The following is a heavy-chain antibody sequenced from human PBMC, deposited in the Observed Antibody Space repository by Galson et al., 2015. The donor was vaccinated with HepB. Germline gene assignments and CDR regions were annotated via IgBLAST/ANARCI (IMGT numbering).Heavy chain of an antibody. Sequence: SVKVSCKASGGTFSSYAISWVRQAPGQGLEWMGGIIPIFGTANYAQKFQGRVTITADESTSTAYMELSSLRSEDTAVYYCARASYNWNNGEINWFDPWGQGTLVTVSS. CDR3: ARASYNWNNGEINWFDP. V-gene: IGHV1-69*13. CDR1: GGTFSSYA. CDR2: IIPIFGTA. D-gene: IGHD1/OR15-1a*01. J-gene: IGHJ5*02.